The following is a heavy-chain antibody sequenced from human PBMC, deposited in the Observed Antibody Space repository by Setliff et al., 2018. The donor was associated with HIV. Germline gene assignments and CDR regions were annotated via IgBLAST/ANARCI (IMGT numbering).Heavy chain of an antibody. D-gene: IGHD3-9*01. V-gene: IGHV1-3*01. CDR3: ARSGLVYDDVLTGPPTDY. CDR2: LNAGYGNT. CDR1: GYTFSNHT. J-gene: IGHJ4*02. Sequence: ASVKVSCKASGYTFSNHTIHWVRHAPGKRPEWMGWLNAGYGNTKYSQKLQGRVTITRDISASTAYMELSSLRSEDTAVYYCARSGLVYDDVLTGPPTDYWGQGTLVTVSS.